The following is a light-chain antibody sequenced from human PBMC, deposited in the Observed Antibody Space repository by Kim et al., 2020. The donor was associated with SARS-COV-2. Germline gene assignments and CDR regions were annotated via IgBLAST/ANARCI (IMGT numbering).Light chain of an antibody. CDR2: DVS. CDR3: SSYTSSSALYV. J-gene: IGLJ1*01. CDR1: SSDIGGYNY. Sequence: QSALTQPASVSGSPGQSITISCTGTSSDIGGYNYISWYQQHPGEAPKLMIYDVSNRPSGVSNRFSGSKSGNTASLTISGLQAEDEADYYSSSYTSSSALYVFGTGTKVTVL. V-gene: IGLV2-14*03.